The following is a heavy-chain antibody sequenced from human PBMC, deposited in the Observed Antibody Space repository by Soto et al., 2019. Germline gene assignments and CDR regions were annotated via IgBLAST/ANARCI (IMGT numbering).Heavy chain of an antibody. V-gene: IGHV4-30-4*01. J-gene: IGHJ4*02. CDR3: ARARGARYFDY. Sequence: QVQLQESGPGLVKPSQTLSLTCNVSGGSISSGDYYWSWIRQPPGKGLEWIGYIYYSGSTYYNPSIKSRVTISVDTSKNQFALKLSSVTAADTAVYYCARARGARYFDYWGQGTLVTVSS. CDR2: IYYSGST. CDR1: GGSISSGDYY. D-gene: IGHD2-15*01.